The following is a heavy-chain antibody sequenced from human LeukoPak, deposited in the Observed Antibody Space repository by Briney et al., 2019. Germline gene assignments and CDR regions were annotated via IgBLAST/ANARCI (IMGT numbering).Heavy chain of an antibody. V-gene: IGHV3-48*03. CDR3: ARDKPAYSGSYYDAFDI. D-gene: IGHD1-26*01. CDR2: ISSSGSTI. CDR1: GFTFSSYE. J-gene: IGHJ3*02. Sequence: GGSLRLSCAASGFTFSSYEMNWVRQAPGKGLEWVSYISSSGSTIYYADSVKGRFTISRDNAKNSLYLQMNSLRAEDTALYYCARDKPAYSGSYYDAFDIWGQGTMVTVSS.